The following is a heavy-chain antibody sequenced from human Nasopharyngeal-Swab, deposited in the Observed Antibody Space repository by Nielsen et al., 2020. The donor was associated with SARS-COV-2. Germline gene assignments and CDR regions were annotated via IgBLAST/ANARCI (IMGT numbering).Heavy chain of an antibody. CDR1: GGTFSSYA. CDR3: AAGWISRRFDYYFDY. J-gene: IGHJ4*02. CDR2: IIPIFGTA. D-gene: IGHD5-12*01. V-gene: IGHV1-69*05. Sequence: SVKVSCKASGGTFSSYAISWVRQAPGQGLEWMGGIIPIFGTANYAQKFQERVTITRDMSTSTAYMELSSLRSEDTAVYYCAAGWISRRFDYYFDYWGQGTLVTVSS.